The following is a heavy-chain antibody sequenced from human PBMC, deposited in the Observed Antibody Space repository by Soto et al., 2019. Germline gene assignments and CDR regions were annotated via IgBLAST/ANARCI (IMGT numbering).Heavy chain of an antibody. CDR2: IYYSGST. J-gene: IGHJ6*02. CDR3: ARSKGIAAAGTPPYGMDV. D-gene: IGHD6-13*01. Sequence: SETLSLTCTVSGGSISSYYWSWIRQPPGKGLEWIGYIYYSGSTNYNPSLKSRVTISVDTSKNQFSLKLSSVTAEDTAVYYCARSKGIAAAGTPPYGMDVWGQGTTVTVSS. V-gene: IGHV4-59*01. CDR1: GGSISSYY.